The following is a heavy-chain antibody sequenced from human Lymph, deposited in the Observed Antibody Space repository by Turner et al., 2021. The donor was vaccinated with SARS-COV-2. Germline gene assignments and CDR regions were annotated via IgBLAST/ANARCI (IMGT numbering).Heavy chain of an antibody. Sequence: QVQLVESGGGVVQPGRSLRLSCAASGFTFSSYAMYWVRQAPGKGLEWVAVISYDGLNKYYADSVKGRLTISRDNSKNTLYLQMNSLRAEDTAVYYCARDFEQLVQFDYYGKDVWGQGTTVTVSS. J-gene: IGHJ6*02. CDR3: ARDFEQLVQFDYYGKDV. V-gene: IGHV3-30-3*01. CDR2: ISYDGLNK. D-gene: IGHD6-6*01. CDR1: GFTFSSYA.